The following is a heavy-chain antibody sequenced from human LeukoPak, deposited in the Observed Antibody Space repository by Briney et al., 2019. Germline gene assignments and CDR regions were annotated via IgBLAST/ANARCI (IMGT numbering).Heavy chain of an antibody. J-gene: IGHJ3*01. Sequence: SETLSLTCTVSGGSISSSNYYWGWIRQPPGKGLEWIGCIYYSVSSHYNPSLKSRVTISVDTSKNQFSLRLTSVTAADTAVYYCARVPPDYNDLHDALDLWGQGTVVTVSS. CDR1: GGSISSSNYY. CDR2: IYYSVSS. D-gene: IGHD4-17*01. V-gene: IGHV4-39*07. CDR3: ARVPPDYNDLHDALDL.